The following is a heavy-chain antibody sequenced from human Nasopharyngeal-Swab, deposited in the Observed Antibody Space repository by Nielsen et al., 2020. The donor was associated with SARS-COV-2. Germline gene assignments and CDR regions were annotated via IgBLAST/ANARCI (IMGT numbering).Heavy chain of an antibody. D-gene: IGHD3-22*01. V-gene: IGHV4-4*08. J-gene: IGHJ3*02. Sequence: WIRQPPGKGLEWIGRIYTSGNTNYNPSLKSQVTISRDTSKNQFSLKLNSVTAADTAMYYCARAPPESYYDSSGYPPGGVFDIWGQGTMVTVSS. CDR3: ARAPPESYYDSSGYPPGGVFDI. CDR2: IYTSGNT.